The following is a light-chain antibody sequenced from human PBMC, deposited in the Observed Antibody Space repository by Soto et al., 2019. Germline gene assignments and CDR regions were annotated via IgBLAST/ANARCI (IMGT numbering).Light chain of an antibody. CDR2: EGS. Sequence: QSVLTQPASVSGSPGQSITISCTGTSRDVGSYNLVSWYQQHPGKAPKLMIYEGSKRPSGVSNRFSGSKSGNTASLTISGLQAEDEADYYCCSYAGSSTFVYVFGTGTKVTVL. V-gene: IGLV2-23*03. CDR1: SRDVGSYNL. CDR3: CSYAGSSTFVYV. J-gene: IGLJ1*01.